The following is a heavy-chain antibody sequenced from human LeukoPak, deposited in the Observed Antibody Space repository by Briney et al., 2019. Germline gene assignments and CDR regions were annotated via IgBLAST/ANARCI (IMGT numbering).Heavy chain of an antibody. CDR3: ARNYYGSGSYSLISFDS. D-gene: IGHD3-10*01. CDR1: GFTVSTSY. V-gene: IGHV3-66*01. J-gene: IGHJ4*02. CDR2: IYSGGST. Sequence: PGGSLRLSCAASGFTVSTSYMSWVRQAPGKGLQWVSVIYSGGSTYYADSVKGRFTISRDNSKNTLYLQMNSLRAEDTAVYYCARNYYGSGSYSLISFDSWGQGTLVTVSS.